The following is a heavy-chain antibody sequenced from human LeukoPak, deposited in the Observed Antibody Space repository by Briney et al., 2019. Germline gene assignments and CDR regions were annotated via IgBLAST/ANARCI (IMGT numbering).Heavy chain of an antibody. Sequence: SVKVSCKASGGTFSSYAISWVRQAPGQGLEWMGGIIPIFGTANYAQKFQGRVTITADKSTSTAYMELSSLRSEDTAVYYCASDSSGWSHENFDYWGQGTLVTVSS. V-gene: IGHV1-69*06. D-gene: IGHD6-19*01. CDR2: IIPIFGTA. CDR1: GGTFSSYA. J-gene: IGHJ4*02. CDR3: ASDSSGWSHENFDY.